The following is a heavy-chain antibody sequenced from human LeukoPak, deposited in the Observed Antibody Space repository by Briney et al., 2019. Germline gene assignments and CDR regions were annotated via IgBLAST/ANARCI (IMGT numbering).Heavy chain of an antibody. J-gene: IGHJ6*03. CDR1: GFTFSSYW. D-gene: IGHD2-15*01. V-gene: IGHV3-7*01. Sequence: GGSLRLSCAASGFTFSSYWMSWVRQAPGKGLEWVANIKQDGSEKYYVDSVKGRFTISRDNAKNSLYLQMNSLRAEDTAVYYCASVRILFPYYYNMDVWGKGTTVTVSS. CDR3: ASVRILFPYYYNMDV. CDR2: IKQDGSEK.